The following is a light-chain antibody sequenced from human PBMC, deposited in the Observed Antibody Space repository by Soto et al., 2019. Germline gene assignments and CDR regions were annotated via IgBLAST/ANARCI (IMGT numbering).Light chain of an antibody. V-gene: IGLV2-14*01. CDR3: SSFTTSSTYV. CDR2: EVN. CDR1: SSDIGAYNY. J-gene: IGLJ1*01. Sequence: QSALAQPASVSGSPGQSITISCTGTSSDIGAYNYVSWYQQYPGRAPKLMIYEVNNRPSGVSNRFSGSKSGNTASLTISGLQAEDEADYYCSSFTTSSTYVVGAGTKVTLL.